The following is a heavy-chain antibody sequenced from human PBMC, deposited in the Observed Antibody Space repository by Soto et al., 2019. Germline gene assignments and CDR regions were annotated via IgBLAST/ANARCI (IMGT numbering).Heavy chain of an antibody. CDR1: GYTFTSYA. Sequence: QVPLVQSGAEVKKPGASVKVSCKASGYTFTSYAMHWVRQAPGQRLEWMGWINAGNGNTKYSQKFQGRVTITRDTSASTAYMELSSLRSEDTAVYYCARVGIVVVAATDLDAFDIWGQGTMVTVSS. J-gene: IGHJ3*02. D-gene: IGHD2-15*01. V-gene: IGHV1-3*01. CDR2: INAGNGNT. CDR3: ARVGIVVVAATDLDAFDI.